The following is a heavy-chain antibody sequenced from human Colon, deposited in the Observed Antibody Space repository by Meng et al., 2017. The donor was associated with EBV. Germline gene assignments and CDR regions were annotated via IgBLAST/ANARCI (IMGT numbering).Heavy chain of an antibody. D-gene: IGHD3-10*01. V-gene: IGHV4-34*01. CDR2: IDHRGNT. CDR1: GGSFRDYY. CDR3: ARRGPSGNFSP. Sequence: QVRLQQCGAGRLKPSEPPSRSWAVYGGSFRDYYWTWIRHPPGKGLEWIGEIDHRGNTKYNPSLKSRVTISLDTSKKQFSLKVSSVTAADSAVYYCARRGPSGNFSPWSQGALVTVSS. J-gene: IGHJ5*02.